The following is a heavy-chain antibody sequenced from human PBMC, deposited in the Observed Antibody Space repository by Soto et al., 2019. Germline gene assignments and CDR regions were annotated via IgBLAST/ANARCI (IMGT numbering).Heavy chain of an antibody. CDR2: IIPIFDTA. J-gene: IGHJ6*02. Sequence: SVKVSCKASRGTFSSYAINWVRQAPGQGLEWLGGIIPIFDTANYAQKFQGRVTITADESTSTAYMELSSLRSEDTAVYYCARAGGGVAATYYFYGMDVWGQGTTVTVSS. V-gene: IGHV1-69*13. CDR3: ARAGGGVAATYYFYGMDV. D-gene: IGHD2-15*01. CDR1: RGTFSSYA.